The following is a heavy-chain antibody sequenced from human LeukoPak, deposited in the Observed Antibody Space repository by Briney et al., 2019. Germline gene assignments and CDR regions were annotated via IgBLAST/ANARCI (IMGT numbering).Heavy chain of an antibody. CDR2: FDPEDGET. CDR3: ATATIFGVVAPLWY. D-gene: IGHD3-3*01. J-gene: IGHJ4*02. CDR1: GYTLTELS. V-gene: IGHV1-24*01. Sequence: ASVKVSCKVSGYTLTELSMHWVRQAPGKGLEWMGGFDPEDGETIYAQKFQGRVTMTEDTSTDTAYMELSSLRSEDTAVYYCATATIFGVVAPLWYWGQGTLVTVSS.